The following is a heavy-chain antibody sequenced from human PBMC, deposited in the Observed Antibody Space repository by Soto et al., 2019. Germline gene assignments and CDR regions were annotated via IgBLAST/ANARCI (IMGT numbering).Heavy chain of an antibody. CDR2: IDPSDSYT. J-gene: IGHJ4*02. D-gene: IGHD2-2*01. CDR1: GYSFTSYW. CDR3: ARRYGSSTSCYDFGDY. Sequence: PGESLKISCKGSGYSFTSYWISWVRQMPGKGLEWMGRIDPSDSYTNYSPSFQGHVTISADKSISTAYLQWSSLKASDTAMYYCARRYGSSTSCYDFGDYWGQGTLVTVSS. V-gene: IGHV5-10-1*01.